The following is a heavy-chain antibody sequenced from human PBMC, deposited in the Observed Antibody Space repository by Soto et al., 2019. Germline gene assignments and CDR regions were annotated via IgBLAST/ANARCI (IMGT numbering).Heavy chain of an antibody. CDR1: GSSFSGCDYF. Sequence: SETLSLTCSISGSSFSGCDYFWGWVRQPPGKGLAWIASICSSGTTYYNPSLRGRVTISVDTTNNQFSLSLNSVTAADTAVYFCARHRRETGTYDQPLDDWGQGTQVTVSS. D-gene: IGHD1-1*01. J-gene: IGHJ4*02. CDR3: ARHRRETGTYDQPLDD. V-gene: IGHV4-39*01. CDR2: ICSSGTT.